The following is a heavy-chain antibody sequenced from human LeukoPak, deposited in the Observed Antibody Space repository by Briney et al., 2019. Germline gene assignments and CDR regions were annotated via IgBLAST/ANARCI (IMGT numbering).Heavy chain of an antibody. J-gene: IGHJ5*02. D-gene: IGHD4-17*01. V-gene: IGHV4-30-2*01. CDR2: IYHSGST. CDR1: GGCLSSGGYS. Sequence: SQTLSLTCAVSGGCLSSGGYSWSWIRQPPGKGLEWIAYIYHSGSTYYNPSLKSRVTISVDRSKNQFSLKLSSVTAADTAVYYCARGPNYGDYAYNWFDPWGQGTLVTVSS. CDR3: ARGPNYGDYAYNWFDP.